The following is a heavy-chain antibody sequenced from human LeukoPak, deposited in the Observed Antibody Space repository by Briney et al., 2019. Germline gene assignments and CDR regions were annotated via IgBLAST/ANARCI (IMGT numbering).Heavy chain of an antibody. CDR1: GFTVSSNY. CDR3: ARASGADYGDYPTDY. Sequence: PGGSLRLSCAASGFTVSSNYMSWVRQAPGKGLEWVSVIYSGGSTYYADSVKGRFTISRDNSKNTLYLQMNSLRAEDTAVYYCARASGADYGDYPTDYWGQGTLITVSS. V-gene: IGHV3-53*05. D-gene: IGHD4-17*01. CDR2: IYSGGST. J-gene: IGHJ4*02.